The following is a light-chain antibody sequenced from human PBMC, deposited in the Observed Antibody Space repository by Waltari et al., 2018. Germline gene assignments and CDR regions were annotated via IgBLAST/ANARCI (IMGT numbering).Light chain of an antibody. CDR3: GSYTKSDTAI. Sequence: QSVLTQPASVSGSPGQSITISCTGTSSDVGGYNYVSWYPQQPGKAPKVMIYEVNKRPSGVSNRFSGSKSGNTASLTISGLQAEDEADYYCGSYTKSDTAIFGGGTKLTVL. V-gene: IGLV2-14*01. CDR1: SSDVGGYNY. CDR2: EVN. J-gene: IGLJ2*01.